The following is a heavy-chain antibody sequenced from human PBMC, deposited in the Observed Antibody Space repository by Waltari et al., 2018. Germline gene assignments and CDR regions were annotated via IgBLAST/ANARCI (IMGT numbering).Heavy chain of an antibody. J-gene: IGHJ4*02. CDR2: IRWKSCST. CDR3: VKDRGLYSSSSGLDY. D-gene: IGHD6-6*01. CDR1: GFSFDDYA. Sequence: EVQLVESGGGLVQPGRSLRLSCAASGFSFDDYAMHWVRQAPGKGLEWVSGIRWKSCSTAYADSVEGRFTISRDNAKNSLYLQMHSLRPEDTALYYCVKDRGLYSSSSGLDYWGQGTLVTVSS. V-gene: IGHV3-9*01.